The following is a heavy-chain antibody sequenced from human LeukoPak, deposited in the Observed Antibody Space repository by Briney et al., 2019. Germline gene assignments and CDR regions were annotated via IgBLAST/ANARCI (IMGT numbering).Heavy chain of an antibody. V-gene: IGHV5-51*01. CDR3: ARGGYCSGGSCYLGAFDI. CDR2: IYPGDSDT. J-gene: IGHJ3*02. CDR1: GYSFTSYW. D-gene: IGHD2-15*01. Sequence: GESLKISCKGSGYSFTSYWIGWVRQLPGKGLEWMGIIYPGDSDTRYSPSFQGQVTISADKSISTAYLQWSSLKASDTAMYYCARGGYCSGGSCYLGAFDIWGQGTMVTVSS.